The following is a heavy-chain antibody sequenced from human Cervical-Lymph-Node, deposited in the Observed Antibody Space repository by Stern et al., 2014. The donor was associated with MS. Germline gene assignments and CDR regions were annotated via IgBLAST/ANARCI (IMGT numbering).Heavy chain of an antibody. CDR1: GFTVSREY. Sequence: EVQLVESGGGVIQPGGSVRLSCTASGFTVSREYMTWVRQAPGKGLEWVSLITNVGSTFYTDSVKGRFTISRDDSKNTVYLHMTSLRAEDTAMYYCARDTSSPERSDWWGQGTLVTVSS. J-gene: IGHJ4*02. CDR2: ITNVGST. D-gene: IGHD1-1*01. V-gene: IGHV3-53*01. CDR3: ARDTSSPERSDW.